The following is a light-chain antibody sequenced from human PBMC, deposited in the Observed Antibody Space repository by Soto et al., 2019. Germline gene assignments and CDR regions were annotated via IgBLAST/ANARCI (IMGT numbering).Light chain of an antibody. V-gene: IGLV1-40*01. Sequence: SGLTQPRAVSGARGRRVTISCTGSSSNIGAGYDVHWYQQLPGTAPKLLIYGNSNRPSGVPDRFSGSKSGTSASLAITGLQAEDEADYYCQSYDSSLSGYVFGTGTKVTVL. CDR1: SSNIGAGYD. J-gene: IGLJ1*01. CDR3: QSYDSSLSGYV. CDR2: GNS.